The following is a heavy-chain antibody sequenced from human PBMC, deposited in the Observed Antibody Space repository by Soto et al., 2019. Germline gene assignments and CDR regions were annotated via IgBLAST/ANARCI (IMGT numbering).Heavy chain of an antibody. Sequence: SVKVSCKASGGTFSSYAISWVRQAPGQGLEWMGGIIPIFGTANYAQKFQGRVTITADESTSTAYMELSSLRSEDTAVYYCGRTTDSVIFGVVISPYGMDVWGQGTTVTVSS. J-gene: IGHJ6*02. V-gene: IGHV1-69*13. CDR1: GGTFSSYA. D-gene: IGHD3-3*01. CDR2: IIPIFGTA. CDR3: GRTTDSVIFGVVISPYGMDV.